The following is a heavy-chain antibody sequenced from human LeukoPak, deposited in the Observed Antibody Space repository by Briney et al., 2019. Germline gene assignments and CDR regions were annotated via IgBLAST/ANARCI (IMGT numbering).Heavy chain of an antibody. CDR3: ARGDGAVAGDYFDY. V-gene: IGHV4-39*07. Sequence: SETLSLTCTVSGGSISSSSYYWGWIRQPPGKGLEWIGSIYYSGSTYYNPSLKSRVTISVDTSKNQFSLKLSSVTAADTAVYYCARGDGAVAGDYFDYWGQGTLVTVSS. J-gene: IGHJ4*02. D-gene: IGHD6-19*01. CDR2: IYYSGST. CDR1: GGSISSSSYY.